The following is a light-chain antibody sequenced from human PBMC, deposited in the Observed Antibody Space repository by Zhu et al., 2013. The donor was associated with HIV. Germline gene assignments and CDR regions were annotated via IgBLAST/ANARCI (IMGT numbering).Light chain of an antibody. CDR3: HHYDTYRFT. V-gene: IGKV3-20*01. J-gene: IGKJ3*01. Sequence: EVVLTQSPATLSVSPGERATLSCGASQSIRPTYVAWYQQKSGQAPRLLIYGASNRATGVPDRFSGGGSGTDFTLTINRLEPEDFAVYYCHHYDTYRFTFGPGTTVEMK. CDR1: QSIRPTY. CDR2: GAS.